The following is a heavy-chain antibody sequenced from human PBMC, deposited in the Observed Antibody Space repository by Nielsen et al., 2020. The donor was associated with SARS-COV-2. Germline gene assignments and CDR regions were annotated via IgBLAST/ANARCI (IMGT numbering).Heavy chain of an antibody. V-gene: IGHV3-11*03. D-gene: IGHD6-13*01. J-gene: IGHJ4*02. CDR2: ISSSSSYT. CDR1: GFTFSDYY. Sequence: GGSLRLSCAASGFTFSDYYMSWIRQAPGKGLEWVSYISSSSSYTNYADSVKGRFTISRDNAKNSLYLQMNSLRAEDTAVYYCASLGGSSWYFDYWGQGTLVTVSS. CDR3: ASLGGSSWYFDY.